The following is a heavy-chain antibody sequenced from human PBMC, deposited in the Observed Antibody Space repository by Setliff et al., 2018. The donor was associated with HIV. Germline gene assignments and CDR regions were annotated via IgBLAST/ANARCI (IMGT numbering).Heavy chain of an antibody. CDR3: ARDGVQYSSGWNGYYCDY. CDR1: GGSFSGYY. Sequence: SETLSLTCAVYGGSFSGYYWSWIRQPPGKGLEWIGEINHSGSTNYNPSLKSRVTISVDTSKNQFSLNLKSVTAADTAVYYCARDGVQYSSGWNGYYCDYWGQGTLVTVSS. CDR2: INHSGST. V-gene: IGHV4-34*01. J-gene: IGHJ4*02. D-gene: IGHD6-19*01.